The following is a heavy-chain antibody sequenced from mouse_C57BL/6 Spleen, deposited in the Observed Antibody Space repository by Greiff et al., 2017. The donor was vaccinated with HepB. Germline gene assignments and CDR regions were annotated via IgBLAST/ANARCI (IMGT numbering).Heavy chain of an antibody. CDR2: ISDGGSYT. D-gene: IGHD2-1*01. V-gene: IGHV5-4*01. Sequence: EVKLVESGGGLVKPGGSLKLSCAASGFTFSSYAMSWVRQTPEKRLEWVATISDGGSYTYYPDNVKGRITISGDNAKTNLYLQMRHLKSEDTAMYYCARDQRCNYVARFAYWGQGTLVTVSA. CDR3: ARDQRCNYVARFAY. J-gene: IGHJ3*01. CDR1: GFTFSSYA.